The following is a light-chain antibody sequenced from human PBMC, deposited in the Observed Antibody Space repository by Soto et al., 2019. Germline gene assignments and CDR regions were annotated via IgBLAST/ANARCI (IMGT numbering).Light chain of an antibody. J-gene: IGKJ3*01. CDR1: QDISSW. CDR2: AAS. Sequence: DIQMTQSPSSVSASVGDRVTITCRASQDISSWLAWYQQKPGTAPKLLIYAASSLQSGVPSRFSGSGSGTDYTLIISSLQPEDVATYYCQQANFFPPTFGPGTKVDIK. V-gene: IGKV1D-12*01. CDR3: QQANFFPPT.